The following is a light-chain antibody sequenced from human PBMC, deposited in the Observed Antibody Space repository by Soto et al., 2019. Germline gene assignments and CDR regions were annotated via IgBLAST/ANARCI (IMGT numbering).Light chain of an antibody. CDR2: DVT. CDR3: CSYTTSNTRQIV. J-gene: IGLJ1*01. Sequence: QSVLTQPASVSGSPGQSVTISCTGTSSDVGGYNYVSWYQQQPGKAPKFMIYDVTNRPSGVSNRFSGSKSGNTASLTISGLQAEDEADYYGCSYTTSNTRQIVFGTGTKVTVL. CDR1: SSDVGGYNY. V-gene: IGLV2-14*01.